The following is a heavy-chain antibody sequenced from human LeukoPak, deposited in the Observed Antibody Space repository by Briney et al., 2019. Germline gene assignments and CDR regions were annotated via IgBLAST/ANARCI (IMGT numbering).Heavy chain of an antibody. Sequence: GGSLRLSCAASVFTLSNFWMFWVRQAPGKGPVWVSRISGEGSTTTYADSVKGRFTISRDNAKNMVYLQMNSLRPEDTALYYCAKAQYLSFDVFDSWGQGTMVTVSS. CDR1: VFTLSNFW. CDR2: ISGEGSTT. CDR3: AKAQYLSFDVFDS. V-gene: IGHV3-74*01. D-gene: IGHD3-10*01. J-gene: IGHJ3*02.